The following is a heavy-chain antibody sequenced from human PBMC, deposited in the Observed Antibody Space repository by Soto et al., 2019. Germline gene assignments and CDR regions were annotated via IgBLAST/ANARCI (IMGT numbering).Heavy chain of an antibody. D-gene: IGHD2-15*01. CDR3: ARETLGYCSGGSCYNWLDP. Sequence: SETLSLTCTFSVGSIISYYWSWIRQPPGKGLEWIGYIYYSGSTNYNPSLKSRVTISVDTSKNQFSLKLSSVTAADTAVYYCARETLGYCSGGSCYNWLDPWGQGTLVTVSS. CDR1: VGSIISYY. J-gene: IGHJ5*02. CDR2: IYYSGST. V-gene: IGHV4-59*01.